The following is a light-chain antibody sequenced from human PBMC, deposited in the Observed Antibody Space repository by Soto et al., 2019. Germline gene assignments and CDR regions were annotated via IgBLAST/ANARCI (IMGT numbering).Light chain of an antibody. CDR3: MQGTHWPIT. CDR1: ESLVHSDGIAY. CDR2: KVS. J-gene: IGKJ5*01. V-gene: IGKV2-30*02. Sequence: DFVLTQSPHSVPVTLGQPASISCRSNESLVHSDGIAYFSWFQQRPGRSPRRLIYKVSNRDSGVPARFSGSGSGTDFALKISRVEAEDVGVYYCMQGTHWPITFGQGTRLEIK.